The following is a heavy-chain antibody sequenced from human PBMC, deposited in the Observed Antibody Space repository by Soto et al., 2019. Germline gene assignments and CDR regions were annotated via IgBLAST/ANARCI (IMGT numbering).Heavy chain of an antibody. D-gene: IGHD6-6*01. CDR2: IIPIFGTA. Sequence: SVKVSCKASGGTFSSYAISWVLQAPGQGLEWMGGIIPIFGTANYAQKFQGRVTITADESTSTAYMELSSLRSEDTAVYYCARGIAARHDAFDIWGQGTMVTVSS. V-gene: IGHV1-69*13. CDR3: ARGIAARHDAFDI. CDR1: GGTFSSYA. J-gene: IGHJ3*02.